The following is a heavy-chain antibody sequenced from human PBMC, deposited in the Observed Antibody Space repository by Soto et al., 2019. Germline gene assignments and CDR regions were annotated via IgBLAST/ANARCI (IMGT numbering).Heavy chain of an antibody. CDR2: INHSGST. J-gene: IGHJ3*02. CDR1: GGSFSGYY. D-gene: IGHD3-10*01. CDR3: ARGISYGLWFGELGAFDI. Sequence: SETLSLTCAVYGGSFSGYYWSWIRQPPGKGLEWIGEINHSGSTNYNPSLKSRVTISVDTSKNQFSLKLSSVTAADTAVYYCARGISYGLWFGELGAFDIWGQGTMVTVSS. V-gene: IGHV4-34*01.